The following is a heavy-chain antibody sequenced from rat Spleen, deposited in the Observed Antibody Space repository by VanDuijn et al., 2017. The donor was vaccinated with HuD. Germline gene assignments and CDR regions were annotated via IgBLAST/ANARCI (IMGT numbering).Heavy chain of an antibody. V-gene: IGHV10-5*01. CDR1: GYTFSKAA. D-gene: IGHD1-1*01. CDR3: TADTTMTPAPFDS. Sequence: VQVVESGGGLVQPKESLKISCAVSGYTFSKAAMFWVRQAPGKGLEWISRIRTDPNNYATYYADSVKGRFTISRDDSKSMVYLQMDNLKTEDTAMYYCTADTTMTPAPFDSWGQGVMVTVSS. J-gene: IGHJ2*01. CDR2: IRTDPNNYAT.